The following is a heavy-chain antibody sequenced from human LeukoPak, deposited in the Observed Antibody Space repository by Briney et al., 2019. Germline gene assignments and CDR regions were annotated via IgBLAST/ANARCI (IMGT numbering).Heavy chain of an antibody. V-gene: IGHV3-21*01. J-gene: IGHJ4*02. CDR2: ISSSSYI. Sequence: PGGSLRLSCAASGFTFSSYSMNWVRQAPGKGLGWVSSISSSSYIYYADSVKGRFTISRDNAKNSLYLQMNSLRAEDTAVYYCARDSIKAPLDYWGREPWSPSPQ. D-gene: IGHD3-10*01. CDR1: GFTFSSYS. CDR3: ARDSIKAPLDY.